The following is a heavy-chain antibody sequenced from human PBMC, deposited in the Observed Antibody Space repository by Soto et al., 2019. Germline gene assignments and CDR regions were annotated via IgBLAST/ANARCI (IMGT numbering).Heavy chain of an antibody. CDR3: ASIVVVVAATPAEGGMDV. J-gene: IGHJ6*02. Sequence: QVQLQQWGAGLLKPSETLSLTCAVYGGSFSGYYWSWIRQPPGKGLEWLGEINHSGSTNYNPSLKSRVTISVDTSKNQFPLKLSAVTAADTAVYYCASIVVVVAATPAEGGMDVWGQGTTVTVSS. V-gene: IGHV4-34*01. D-gene: IGHD2-15*01. CDR1: GGSFSGYY. CDR2: INHSGST.